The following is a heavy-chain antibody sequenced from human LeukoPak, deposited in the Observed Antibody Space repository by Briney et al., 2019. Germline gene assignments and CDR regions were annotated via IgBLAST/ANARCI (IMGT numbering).Heavy chain of an antibody. CDR1: GFTFSSYS. CDR3: ARDLGEQQLSWLDP. Sequence: GGSLRLSCAASGFTFSSYSMNWVRQAPGKGLEWVSSISSSSSYIYYADSVKGRFTISRDNAKNSLYLQMNSLRAEDTAVYYCARDLGEQQLSWLDPWGQGTLVTVSS. V-gene: IGHV3-21*01. D-gene: IGHD6-13*01. CDR2: ISSSSSYI. J-gene: IGHJ5*02.